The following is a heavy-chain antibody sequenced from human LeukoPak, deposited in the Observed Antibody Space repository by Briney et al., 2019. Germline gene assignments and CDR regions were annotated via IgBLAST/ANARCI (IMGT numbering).Heavy chain of an antibody. J-gene: IGHJ3*02. CDR3: ASGPLPVDAFDI. Sequence: PSETLSLTCTVSGGSISSYYWSWLRQPPGKGLEWIGYIYYSGSTNYNPSLKSRVTISVDTSKNQFSLKLSSVTAADTAVYYCASGPLPVDAFDIWGQGTMVTVSS. CDR1: GGSISSYY. CDR2: IYYSGST. V-gene: IGHV4-59*01. D-gene: IGHD3-10*01.